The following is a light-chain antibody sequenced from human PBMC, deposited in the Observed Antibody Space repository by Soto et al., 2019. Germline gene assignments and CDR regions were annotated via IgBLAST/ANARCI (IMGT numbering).Light chain of an antibody. CDR1: SSDVGGYNY. Sequence: QSALTQPASVSGSPGQSITISCTGTSSDVGGYNYVSWYQQDPGKAPKLMIYDVNNRPSGVSNRFSGSKSGNTASLTISGLQAADEAYYYCSSYTSSSTLAVFGGGTKLTGL. CDR2: DVN. J-gene: IGLJ2*01. V-gene: IGLV2-14*01. CDR3: SSYTSSSTLAV.